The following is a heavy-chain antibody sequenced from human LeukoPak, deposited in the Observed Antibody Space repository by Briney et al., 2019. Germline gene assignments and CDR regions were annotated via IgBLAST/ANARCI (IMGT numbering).Heavy chain of an antibody. V-gene: IGHV4-34*01. Sequence: SETLSLTCAVYGGSFSGYYWSWIRQPPGKGLEWIGEINHSGSTNYNPSLKSRVTISVDTAKNQFSLKLSSVTAADTAVYYCARRNYRAGYFDYWGQGTLVTVSS. CDR3: ARRNYRAGYFDY. CDR2: INHSGST. D-gene: IGHD1-7*01. J-gene: IGHJ4*02. CDR1: GGSFSGYY.